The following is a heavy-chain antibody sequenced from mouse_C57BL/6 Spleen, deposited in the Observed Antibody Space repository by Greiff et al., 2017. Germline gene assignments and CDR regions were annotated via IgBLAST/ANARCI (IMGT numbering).Heavy chain of an antibody. Sequence: QVQLQQPGAELVKPGASVKMSCKASGYTFTSYWITWVKQRPGKGLEWIGDIYPGSGSTNYNEKFKSKATLTVDTSSSTAYMQLSSLTSEDSAVYYCARSIYYYGSSYPYCCSLDYWGQGTSVTVSS. CDR3: ARSIYYYGSSYPYCCSLDY. D-gene: IGHD1-1*01. V-gene: IGHV1-55*01. J-gene: IGHJ4*01. CDR1: GYTFTSYW. CDR2: IYPGSGST.